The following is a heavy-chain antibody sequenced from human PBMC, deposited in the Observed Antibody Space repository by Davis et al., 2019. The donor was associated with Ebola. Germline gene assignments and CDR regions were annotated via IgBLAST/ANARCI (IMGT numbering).Heavy chain of an antibody. J-gene: IGHJ5*02. CDR1: GFTFSSYA. CDR2: ISGSGGST. V-gene: IGHV3-23*01. CDR3: AKDRAVDCSSTSCYLVVDP. D-gene: IGHD2-2*01. Sequence: GESLKISCAASGFTFSSYAMSWVRQAPGKGLEWVSAISGSGGSTYYADSVKGRFTISRDNSKNTLYLQMNSLRAEDTAVYYCAKDRAVDCSSTSCYLVVDPWGQGTLVTVSS.